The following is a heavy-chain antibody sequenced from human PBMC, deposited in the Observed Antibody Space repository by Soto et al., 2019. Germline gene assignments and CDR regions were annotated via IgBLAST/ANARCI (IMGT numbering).Heavy chain of an antibody. Sequence: QLQLQESGSGLVKPSQTLSLTCAVSGGSISSGGYYWSWIRQPPGKGLEWIGYIYHSGSTYYNPSLKSRVTISVDRSTNQFYMKLSLVTAADTAVDYCARGHVVAAQHWGQGTLVTVSS. J-gene: IGHJ4*02. CDR2: IYHSGST. CDR3: ARGHVVAAQH. D-gene: IGHD2-15*01. CDR1: GGSISSGGYY. V-gene: IGHV4-30-2*01.